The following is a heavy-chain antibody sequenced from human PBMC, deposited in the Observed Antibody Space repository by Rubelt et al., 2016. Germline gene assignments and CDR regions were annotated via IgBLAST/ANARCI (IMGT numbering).Heavy chain of an antibody. CDR1: GFTFSTYG. D-gene: IGHD2-21*02. CDR3: ARVSYCGGDCYYPDQPDDY. CDR2: INHSGST. Sequence: GSLRLSCAASGFTFSTYGMTWVRQAPGKGLEWIGEINHSGSTTYNPSLKSRVTISVDTSKNQFSLKLRSMTAADTAVYYCARVSYCGGDCYYPDQPDDYWGQGTLVTVSS. V-gene: IGHV4-34*01. J-gene: IGHJ4*02.